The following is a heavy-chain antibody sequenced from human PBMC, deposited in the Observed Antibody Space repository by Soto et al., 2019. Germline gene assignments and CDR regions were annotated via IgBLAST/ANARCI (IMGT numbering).Heavy chain of an antibody. J-gene: IGHJ5*01. CDR2: IYPRDSDT. CDR3: ARQHPLDSRVWF. CDR1: GDSFTGFW. D-gene: IGHD6-19*01. Sequence: PGESLKISCKVSGDSFTGFWIGWVRQMPGKGLAWLGSIYPRDSDTRYSPSFQGQVTISADKSLSTAYLQWNSLQASDTAIYYCARQHPLDSRVWF. V-gene: IGHV5-51*01.